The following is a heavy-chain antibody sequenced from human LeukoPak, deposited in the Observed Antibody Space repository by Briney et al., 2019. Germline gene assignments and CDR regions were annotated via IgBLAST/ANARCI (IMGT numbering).Heavy chain of an antibody. CDR3: ARVPRIAVAGRGYFDY. J-gene: IGHJ4*02. D-gene: IGHD6-19*01. CDR2: INHSGST. V-gene: IGHV4-34*01. Sequence: SETLSLTCAVDGRPFSGYYWSWIRQPPGKGLEWIGEINHSGSTNYNPSLKSRVTISVDTSKNQFSLKLSSVTAADTAVYYCARVPRIAVAGRGYFDYWGQGTLVTVSS. CDR1: GRPFSGYY.